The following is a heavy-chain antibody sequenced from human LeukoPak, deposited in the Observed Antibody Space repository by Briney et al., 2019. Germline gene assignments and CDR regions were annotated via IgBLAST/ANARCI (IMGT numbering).Heavy chain of an antibody. CDR1: GGSTSSYY. V-gene: IGHV4-59*08. CDR2: INYSGST. J-gene: IGHJ5*02. Sequence: SETLSLTCTVSGGSTSSYYWSWIRQPPGKGLEWIGCINYSGSTYYNPSLKSRVTISVDTSKNQFSLKLSSVTAADTAVYYCAGGDFWSGYYNGYNWFDPWGQGTLVTVSS. CDR3: AGGDFWSGYYNGYNWFDP. D-gene: IGHD3-3*01.